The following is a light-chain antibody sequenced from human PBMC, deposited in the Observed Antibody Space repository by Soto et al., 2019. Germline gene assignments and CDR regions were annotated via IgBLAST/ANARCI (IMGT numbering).Light chain of an antibody. CDR1: SNDVGGHNY. CDR2: DVS. J-gene: IGLJ1*01. V-gene: IGLV2-14*03. CDR3: SSHTARGV. Sequence: QSALTQPASVSGSPGQSITISCTGTSNDVGGHNYVSWYQHHPGKAPKLLIYDVSDRPSGVSNRFSGSKSGNTASLTISGLQAEDEADYYCSSHTARGVFGTGTKLTVL.